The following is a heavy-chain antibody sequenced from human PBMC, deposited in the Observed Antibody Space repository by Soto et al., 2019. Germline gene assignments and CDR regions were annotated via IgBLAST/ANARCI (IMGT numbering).Heavy chain of an antibody. CDR1: GFTFTSSA. D-gene: IGHD2-15*01. Sequence: SVKVSCKASGFTFTSSAVQWVRQARGQRLEWIGWIVVGSGNTNYAQKFQERVTITRDMSTSTAYMELSSLRSEDTAVYYCAADSHRVGSTDVWGKGTTVTVPS. CDR3: AADSHRVGSTDV. CDR2: IVVGSGNT. V-gene: IGHV1-58*01. J-gene: IGHJ6*04.